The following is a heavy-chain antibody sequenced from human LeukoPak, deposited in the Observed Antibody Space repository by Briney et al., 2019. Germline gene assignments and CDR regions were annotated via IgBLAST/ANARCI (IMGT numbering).Heavy chain of an antibody. CDR3: ARDPLSSHVDY. CDR1: GYSISSGYY. J-gene: IGHJ4*02. D-gene: IGHD2-2*01. Sequence: SETLSLTCTVSGYSISSGYYWGWIRQPPGKGLEWIGSIYHSGSTYYNPFLKSRVTISVDTSKNQFSLKLSSVTAADTAVYYCARDPLSSHVDYWGQGTLVTVSS. CDR2: IYHSGST. V-gene: IGHV4-38-2*02.